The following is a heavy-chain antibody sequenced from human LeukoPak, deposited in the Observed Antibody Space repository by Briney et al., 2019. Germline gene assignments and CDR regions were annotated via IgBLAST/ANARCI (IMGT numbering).Heavy chain of an antibody. J-gene: IGHJ3*02. CDR1: GGSISSGDYY. CDR3: ARGRGAYYYDSRSVAFDI. CDR2: IYYSGST. V-gene: IGHV4-30-4*08. Sequence: SETLSLTCTVSGGSISSGDYYWSWIRQPPGKGLEWIGYIYYSGSTYYNPSLKSRVTISVDTSKNQFSLKLSSVTAADTAVYHCARGRGAYYYDSRSVAFDIWGQGTMVTVSS. D-gene: IGHD3-22*01.